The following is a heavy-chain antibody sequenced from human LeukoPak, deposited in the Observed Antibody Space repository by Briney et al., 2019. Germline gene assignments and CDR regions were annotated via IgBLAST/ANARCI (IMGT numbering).Heavy chain of an antibody. CDR1: GGSFSGYY. Sequence: SSETLSLTCAVYGGSFSGYYWSWIRQPPGKGQEWIGEINHSGSTNYNPSLKSRVTISVDTSKNQFSLKLSSVTAADTAVYYCARGPDYGGNSERDYYFDYWGQGTLVTVSS. D-gene: IGHD4-23*01. CDR3: ARGPDYGGNSERDYYFDY. CDR2: INHSGST. J-gene: IGHJ4*02. V-gene: IGHV4-34*01.